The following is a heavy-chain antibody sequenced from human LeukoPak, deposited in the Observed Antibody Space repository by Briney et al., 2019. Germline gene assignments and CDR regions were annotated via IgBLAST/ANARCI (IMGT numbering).Heavy chain of an antibody. J-gene: IGHJ4*02. Sequence: SETLSLTCAVYAGSSSGYFWSWIRQSPGKGLEWIGEINHSGSTNYNSSLKRRVTISVDTSKNQFSLRLSSVTAADTAVYYCARDGSGGSNGRDFDYWGQGTLVTVSS. CDR3: ARDGSGGSNGRDFDY. CDR2: INHSGST. CDR1: AGSSSGYF. V-gene: IGHV4-34*01. D-gene: IGHD2-15*01.